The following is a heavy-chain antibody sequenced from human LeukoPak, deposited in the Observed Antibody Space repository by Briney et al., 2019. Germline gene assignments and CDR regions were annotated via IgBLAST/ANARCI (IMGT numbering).Heavy chain of an antibody. J-gene: IGHJ4*02. Sequence: SETLSPTCPVSVGSISSRSSYWGGLRQPPGKGLEWIGSIYYSGSTYYNPSLKSRVTISVDTSKNQFSLNLSSVTAADTAVYYCARHTEDIVGKIDYWGQGTLVTVSS. CDR2: IYYSGST. CDR3: ARHTEDIVGKIDY. D-gene: IGHD1-26*01. V-gene: IGHV4-39*01. CDR1: VGSISSRSSY.